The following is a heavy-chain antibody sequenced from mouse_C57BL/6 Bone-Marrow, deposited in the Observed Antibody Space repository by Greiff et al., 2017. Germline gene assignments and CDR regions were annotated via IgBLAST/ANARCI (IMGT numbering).Heavy chain of an antibody. J-gene: IGHJ4*01. CDR3: ARGYDYDYAMDY. V-gene: IGHV1-39*01. Sequence: VHVKQSGPELVKPGASVKISCKASGYSFTDYNMNWVKQSNGKSLEWIGVFNPNYGTTSYNQKFKGKATLTVDQSSSTAYMQLNSLTSEDSAVYYCARGYDYDYAMDYWGQGTSVTVSS. D-gene: IGHD2-4*01. CDR2: FNPNYGTT. CDR1: GYSFTDYN.